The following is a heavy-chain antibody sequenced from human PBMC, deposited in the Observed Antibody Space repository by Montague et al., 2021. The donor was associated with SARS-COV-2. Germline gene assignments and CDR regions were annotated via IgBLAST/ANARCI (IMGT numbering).Heavy chain of an antibody. CDR2: IYYSGST. CDR3: SRGFDL. CDR1: GGSISSYY. Sequence: SETLSLTCTVSGGSISSYYWSWTRQPPGKGLEWIGYIYYSGSTNYNPSLKSRVTISVDTSKNQFSLKLSSVTAAGTAVCYCSRGFDLWGRGTLVTVSS. J-gene: IGHJ2*01. V-gene: IGHV4-59*01.